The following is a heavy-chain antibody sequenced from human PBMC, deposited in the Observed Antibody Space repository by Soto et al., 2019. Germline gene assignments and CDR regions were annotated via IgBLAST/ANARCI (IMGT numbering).Heavy chain of an antibody. Sequence: GGSLRLSCAASGFTFSSYAMSWVRQAPGKGLEWVSAISGSGGSTYYADSVKGRFTISRDNSKNTLYLQMNSLRAEDTTVYYCAKDEGSPYSSGHFDIWGQGTMVTVSS. CDR1: GFTFSSYA. CDR3: AKDEGSPYSSGHFDI. CDR2: ISGSGGST. D-gene: IGHD6-19*01. V-gene: IGHV3-23*01. J-gene: IGHJ3*02.